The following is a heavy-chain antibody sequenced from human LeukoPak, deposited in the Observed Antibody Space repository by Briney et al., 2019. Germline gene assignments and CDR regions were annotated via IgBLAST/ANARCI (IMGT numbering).Heavy chain of an antibody. Sequence: GASVKVSCKVPGYTLTELSMHWVRQAPGKGLEWMGGFDPEDGETIYAQKFQGRVTMAEDTSTDTAYMELSSLRSEDTAVYYCATSPMVRGVIEFDYWGQGTLVTVSS. CDR1: GYTLTELS. CDR2: FDPEDGET. J-gene: IGHJ4*02. V-gene: IGHV1-24*01. D-gene: IGHD3-10*01. CDR3: ATSPMVRGVIEFDY.